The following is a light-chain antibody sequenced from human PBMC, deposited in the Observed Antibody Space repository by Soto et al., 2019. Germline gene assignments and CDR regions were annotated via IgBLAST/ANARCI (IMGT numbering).Light chain of an antibody. CDR2: GAS. CDR3: QQYGGSPLFT. Sequence: EIVLTQSPGTLSLSPGERATLSCRASQGVTTAYLAWYQHNPGQAPRLLIFGASNRATGIPDRFSGSGSGTDFTLTISRLEPEDFAVYSCQQYGGSPLFTFGPGTRVDLK. CDR1: QGVTTAY. J-gene: IGKJ3*01. V-gene: IGKV3-20*01.